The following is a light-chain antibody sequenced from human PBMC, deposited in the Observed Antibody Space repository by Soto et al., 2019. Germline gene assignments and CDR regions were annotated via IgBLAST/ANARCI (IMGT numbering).Light chain of an antibody. CDR2: DVS. CDR1: SSDVGGYNY. Sequence: QSALPQPASVSGSPGQSITISCTGTSSDVGGYNYVSWYQQHPGKVPKLMIYDVSNRPSGVSNRFSGSKSGNTASLTISGLQAEDEADYYCSSYTSSSTYVFGIGTKLTVL. CDR3: SSYTSSSTYV. J-gene: IGLJ1*01. V-gene: IGLV2-14*03.